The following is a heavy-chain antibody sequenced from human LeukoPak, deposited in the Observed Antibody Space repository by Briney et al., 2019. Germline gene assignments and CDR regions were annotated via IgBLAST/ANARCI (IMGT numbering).Heavy chain of an antibody. J-gene: IGHJ3*02. CDR3: ARRQWLVNAFDI. Sequence: ASVKVSCKASGYTFTGYYMHWVRQAPGQGLEWMGWINPNSGGTNYAQKFQGRVTMTRDTSISTAYMELSRLRSDDTAVYYCARRQWLVNAFDIWGQGTMVTVSS. CDR1: GYTFTGYY. V-gene: IGHV1-2*02. D-gene: IGHD6-19*01. CDR2: INPNSGGT.